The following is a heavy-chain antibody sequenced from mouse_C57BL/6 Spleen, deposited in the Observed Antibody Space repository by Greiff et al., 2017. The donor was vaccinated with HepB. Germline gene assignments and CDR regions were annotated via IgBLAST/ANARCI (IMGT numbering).Heavy chain of an antibody. J-gene: IGHJ2*01. CDR1: GYTFTDYY. CDR3: ARGGSIYYDYDGYYFDY. D-gene: IGHD2-4*01. CDR2: INPNNGGT. V-gene: IGHV1-26*01. Sequence: EVQLQQSGPELVKPGASVKISCKASGYTFTDYYMNWVKQSHGKSLEWIGDINPNNGGTSYNQKFKGKATLTVDKSSSTAYMELRSLTSEDSAVYYCARGGSIYYDYDGYYFDYWGQGTTLTVSS.